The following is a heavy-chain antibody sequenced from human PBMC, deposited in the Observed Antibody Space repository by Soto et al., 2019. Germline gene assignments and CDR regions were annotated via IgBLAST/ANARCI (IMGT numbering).Heavy chain of an antibody. D-gene: IGHD3-10*01. CDR2: IYWDDDQ. Sequence: QITLKESGPTLVKPTQTLTLTCSFSGFSLSTSGVGVGWIRQPPGKALEWLALIYWDDDQRYSPSLKSRVTITKDTTKNRVVLTMNNLDPANTATYYCAHGHGSASYYSPQRMVFGPWGQGTVVTVSS. V-gene: IGHV2-5*02. CDR1: GFSLSTSGVG. CDR3: AHGHGSASYYSPQRMVFGP. J-gene: IGHJ5*02.